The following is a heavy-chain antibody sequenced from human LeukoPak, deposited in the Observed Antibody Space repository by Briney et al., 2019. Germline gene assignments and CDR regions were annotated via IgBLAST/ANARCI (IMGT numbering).Heavy chain of an antibody. V-gene: IGHV3-74*01. J-gene: IGHJ4*01. CDR3: ARAVYYSNYLGY. CDR1: GFTFSSYW. D-gene: IGHD3-10*01. Sequence: PGGSLRLSCAASGFTFSSYWMHWVRQAPGKGLAWVSCINSDGSSTNYADSVKGRFTISRDNAKNTLYLQMNSLRAEDTAMYYCARAVYYSNYLGYWGQGTLVTVSS. CDR2: INSDGSST.